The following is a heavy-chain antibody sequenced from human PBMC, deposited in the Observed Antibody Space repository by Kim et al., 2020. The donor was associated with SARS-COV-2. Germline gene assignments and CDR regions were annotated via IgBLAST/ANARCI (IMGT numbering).Heavy chain of an antibody. CDR3: AKDLIRSLGAFDY. V-gene: IGHV3-9*01. Sequence: GYADSVKGRFTSSRDNATNSLYLQMNSLRAEDTALYFCAKDLIRSLGAFDYWGQGTLVTVTS. J-gene: IGHJ4*02.